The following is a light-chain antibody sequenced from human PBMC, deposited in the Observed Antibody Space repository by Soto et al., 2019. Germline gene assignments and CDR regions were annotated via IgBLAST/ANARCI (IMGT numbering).Light chain of an antibody. Sequence: QSALTQPASVSGSPGQSITISCTGTSSDIGAYNHVSWYQQRPGKAPKLILYEVSNRPSGISNRFSGAKSGNAASLTISGLQAEDEADYYCNSFTSTSSYIFGGGTQLTVL. CDR3: NSFTSTSSYI. V-gene: IGLV2-14*01. J-gene: IGLJ2*01. CDR1: SSDIGAYNH. CDR2: EVS.